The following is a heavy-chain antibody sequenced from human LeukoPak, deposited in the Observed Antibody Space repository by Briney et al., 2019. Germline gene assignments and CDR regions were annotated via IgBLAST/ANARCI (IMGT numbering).Heavy chain of an antibody. Sequence: PGGSLRLSCAASGFNFSTYTMNWVRQAPGKGLEWLSHITSSSNSIYYADSVKGRFTISRDNAKNSLYLQMDSLRAEDTAVYYCARASSGYGFYSNYWGQGTLVTVSS. CDR1: GFNFSTYT. CDR3: ARASSGYGFYSNY. V-gene: IGHV3-48*01. D-gene: IGHD3-22*01. J-gene: IGHJ4*02. CDR2: ITSSSNSI.